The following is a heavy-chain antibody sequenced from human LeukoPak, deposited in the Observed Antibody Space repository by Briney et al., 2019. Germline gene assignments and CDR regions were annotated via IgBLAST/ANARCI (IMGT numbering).Heavy chain of an antibody. D-gene: IGHD3-10*02. Sequence: GGSLRLSCAASGFTFSIYWMTWVRQAPGKGLEWVANIKQDGSEKYYVDSVKGRFTISRDNAKNSLYLQMNSLRAEDTAVYYCARWVAESMFFYDHDMDVWGKGTTVTVSS. CDR1: GFTFSIYW. J-gene: IGHJ6*03. CDR2: IKQDGSEK. V-gene: IGHV3-7*01. CDR3: ARWVAESMFFYDHDMDV.